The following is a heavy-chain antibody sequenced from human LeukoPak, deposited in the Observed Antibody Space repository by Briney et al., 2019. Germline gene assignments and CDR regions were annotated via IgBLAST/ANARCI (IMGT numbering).Heavy chain of an antibody. V-gene: IGHV3-30*02. CDR3: AKEKVPYNWNPFDY. CDR1: GFTFSSYG. Sequence: GGSLRLSCAASGFTFSSYGMHWVRQAPGKGLEWVAVIWYDGSNKYYAGSVKGRFTISRDNSQNTVSLQMNSLRAEDTAVYYCAKEKVPYNWNPFDYWGQGTLVTVSS. CDR2: IWYDGSNK. J-gene: IGHJ4*02. D-gene: IGHD1-20*01.